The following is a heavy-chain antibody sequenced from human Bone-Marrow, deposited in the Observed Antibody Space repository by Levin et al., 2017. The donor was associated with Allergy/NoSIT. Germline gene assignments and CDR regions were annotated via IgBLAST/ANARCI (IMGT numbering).Heavy chain of an antibody. CDR2: IYSGDTT. J-gene: IGHJ6*02. CDR1: GLNISTNY. D-gene: IGHD1-1*01. CDR3: ASRIASPGGLDV. V-gene: IGHV3-53*01. Sequence: GGSLRLSCAGSGLNISTNYMSWLRQAPGKGLEWVSVIYSGDTTSYADSVKGRFTISRDNSKNTLYLQMNSLRVEDTAMYYCASRIASPGGLDVWGQGTTVTVSS.